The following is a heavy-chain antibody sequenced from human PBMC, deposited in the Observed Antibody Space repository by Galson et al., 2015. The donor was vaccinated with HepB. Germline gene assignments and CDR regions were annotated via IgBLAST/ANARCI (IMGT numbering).Heavy chain of an antibody. CDR1: GFTFSSYA. CDR2: ISYDGNYQ. V-gene: IGHV3-30*18. J-gene: IGHJ6*02. CDR3: AKEVPRTQPGDYAINYLYHGMDV. Sequence: SLRLSCAASGFTFSSYAMHWVRQAPGRGLEWVAIISYDGNYQYYAESVKGRFTISRDNSKNTLHLQNLSLRPEDTAVYYCAKEVPRTQPGDYAINYLYHGMDVRGQGATVTVSS. D-gene: IGHD4-17*01.